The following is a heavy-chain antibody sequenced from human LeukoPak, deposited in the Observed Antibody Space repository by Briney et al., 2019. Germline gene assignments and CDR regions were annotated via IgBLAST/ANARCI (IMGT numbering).Heavy chain of an antibody. J-gene: IGHJ4*02. D-gene: IGHD1-26*01. CDR3: ASWWELRPFDY. CDR1: GFTFSSYT. V-gene: IGHV3-21*01. CDR2: ISGDKSYI. Sequence: GGSLRLSCVASGFTFSSYTMNWVRQAPGKGLEWVSCISGDKSYIHYADSVKGRFTISRDNAKNSLYLQMSSLRAEDAAVYYCASWWELRPFDYWGQGTLVTVSS.